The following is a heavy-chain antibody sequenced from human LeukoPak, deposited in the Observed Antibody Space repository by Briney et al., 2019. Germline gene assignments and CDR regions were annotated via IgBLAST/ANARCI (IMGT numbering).Heavy chain of an antibody. D-gene: IGHD1-26*01. V-gene: IGHV3-74*01. CDR2: INSDVSTT. CDR1: GFTFSNAW. Sequence: PGGSLRLSCAASGFTFSNAWMSWVRQAPGKGLVWVSRINSDVSTTSYADSVKGRFTISRDNAKNTLYLQMNSLRAEDTAVYYCARRGATTGAFDYWGQGTLVTVSS. CDR3: ARRGATTGAFDY. J-gene: IGHJ4*02.